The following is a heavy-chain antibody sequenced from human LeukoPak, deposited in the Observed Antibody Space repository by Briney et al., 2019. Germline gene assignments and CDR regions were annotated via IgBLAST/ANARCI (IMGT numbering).Heavy chain of an antibody. CDR2: INQDGSER. CDR1: GFTFSNYW. Sequence: GGSLRLSCAASGFTFSNYWMGWVRQAPGKGLDWVANINQDGSERYYVDSVKGRFSISRDNAKNSLYLQMNSLRAEDTAVYYCARDDFWSGYYPDYWGQGTLVTVSS. CDR3: ARDDFWSGYYPDY. V-gene: IGHV3-7*01. J-gene: IGHJ4*02. D-gene: IGHD3-3*01.